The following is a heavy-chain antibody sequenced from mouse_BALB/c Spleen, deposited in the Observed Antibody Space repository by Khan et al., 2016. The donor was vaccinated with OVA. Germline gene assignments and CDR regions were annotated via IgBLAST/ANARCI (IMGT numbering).Heavy chain of an antibody. CDR2: LYPGSGST. CDR3: ARSGYGSLGY. CDR1: GYTFTDYF. D-gene: IGHD1-1*01. V-gene: IGHV1-77*01. Sequence: QVQLQQSGPVLVKPGASVKMSCKASGYTFTDYFINWVRQRTGQGLEWIGQLYPGSGSTYYNEKFKGKATLTADKSSNTAYMQLRSLTSEDSAVYFCARSGYGSLGYWGQGTTLTVSS. J-gene: IGHJ2*01.